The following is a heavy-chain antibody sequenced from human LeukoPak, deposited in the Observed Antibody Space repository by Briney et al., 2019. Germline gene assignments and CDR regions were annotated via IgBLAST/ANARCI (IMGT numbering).Heavy chain of an antibody. CDR3: ARDRSRYFDL. V-gene: IGHV1-2*02. CDR1: GYTYSGFY. J-gene: IGHJ2*01. CDR2: INPNGGGT. Sequence: ASVKVSCKASGYTYSGFYMHWVLQAPGQGLEWMGWINPNGGGTDYAQKFQGRVTMTRDTSITTVYMELNRLTSDDTAVYYCARDRSRYFDLWGRGTLVTVSS.